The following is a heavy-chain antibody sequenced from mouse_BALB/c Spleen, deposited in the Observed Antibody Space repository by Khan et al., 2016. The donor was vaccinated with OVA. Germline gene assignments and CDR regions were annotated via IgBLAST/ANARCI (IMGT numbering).Heavy chain of an antibody. V-gene: IGHV1-4*01. D-gene: IGHD2-14*01. CDR2: INPSNGYT. J-gene: IGHJ3*01. CDR1: GYTFTTYS. CDR3: VRDGAYNRMEGWLAY. Sequence: QVQLQQSGAELARPGATVKMSCKASGYTFTTYSIHWMKKRPGQGLEWIGYINPSNGYTNYNQKFKDKATLTTDKSSTTAYLQLSSLTSAYTAVDRYVRDGAYNRMEGWLAYGGKETLVTVSA.